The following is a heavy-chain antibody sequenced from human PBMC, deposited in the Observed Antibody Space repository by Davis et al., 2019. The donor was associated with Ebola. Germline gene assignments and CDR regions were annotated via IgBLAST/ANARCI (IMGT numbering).Heavy chain of an antibody. CDR2: ISYDGVNK. CDR3: AKDTSNIWFDI. V-gene: IGHV3-30-3*01. J-gene: IGHJ3*02. D-gene: IGHD1-26*01. Sequence: GGSLRLSCAASGFTFSSYAMHWVRQAPGKGLEWVAVISYDGVNKYYADSVKGRFTISRDNSKNTLYLQMNGLRVEDTAIYYCAKDTSNIWFDIWGQGTNVTVSS. CDR1: GFTFSSYA.